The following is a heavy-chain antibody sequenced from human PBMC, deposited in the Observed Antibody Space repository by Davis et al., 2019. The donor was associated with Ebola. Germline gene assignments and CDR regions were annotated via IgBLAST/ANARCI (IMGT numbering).Heavy chain of an antibody. CDR2: LGTSADT. Sequence: GGSLRLSCAASGLTVSSNYMGWVRQAPGKGLEWVSTLGTSADTYYADSVKGRFTISRDNSKNTLYLQMNGLRVEDTAIYYCAKDTSNIWFDIWGQGTNVTVSS. D-gene: IGHD1-26*01. V-gene: IGHV3-53*01. CDR3: AKDTSNIWFDI. J-gene: IGHJ3*02. CDR1: GLTVSSNY.